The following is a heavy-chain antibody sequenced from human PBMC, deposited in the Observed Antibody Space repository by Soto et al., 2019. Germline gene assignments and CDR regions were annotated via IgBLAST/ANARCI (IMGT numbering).Heavy chain of an antibody. D-gene: IGHD2-2*01. J-gene: IGHJ5*02. V-gene: IGHV1-18*01. CDR2: ISADNGNT. CDR3: ARVGDIVVVGPWFDP. Sequence: ASVKVSCKASGYTFTTYGISWVLQAPGQGLEWMGWISADNGNTNYAQNLQGRVTMTTEKSTSTAYMELRSLTSDDTAVYYCARVGDIVVVGPWFDPWGQGTLVTVSS. CDR1: GYTFTTYG.